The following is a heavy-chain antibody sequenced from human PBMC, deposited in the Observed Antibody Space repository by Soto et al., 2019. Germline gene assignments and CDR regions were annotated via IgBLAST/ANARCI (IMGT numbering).Heavy chain of an antibody. J-gene: IGHJ4*02. CDR3: AKGPYGDEYYFNY. D-gene: IGHD4-17*01. Sequence: TGGSLRLSCAASGFTFSSYGMHWVRQAPGKGLEWVAVISYDGSNKYYADSVEGRFTISRDNSKNTLYLQMNSLSAEDTAVYYCAKGPYGDEYYFNYWGQGTLVTVSS. CDR2: ISYDGSNK. V-gene: IGHV3-30*18. CDR1: GFTFSSYG.